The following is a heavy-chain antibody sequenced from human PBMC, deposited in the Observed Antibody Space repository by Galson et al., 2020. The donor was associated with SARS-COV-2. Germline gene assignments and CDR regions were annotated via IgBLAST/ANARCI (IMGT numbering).Heavy chain of an antibody. CDR2: ISNDGSNK. J-gene: IGHJ6*02. D-gene: IGHD3-22*01. CDR1: GFTFSSFA. Sequence: GGSLRLSCAASGFTFSSFAMHWVRQAPGKGLEWVAVISNDGSNKYYADSVKGRFTISSDNSKNTLYLQMNGLRAEDTAVYYCARAGSSGYYDAQGGMDVWGQGTTVTVSS. CDR3: ARAGSSGYYDAQGGMDV. V-gene: IGHV3-30*04.